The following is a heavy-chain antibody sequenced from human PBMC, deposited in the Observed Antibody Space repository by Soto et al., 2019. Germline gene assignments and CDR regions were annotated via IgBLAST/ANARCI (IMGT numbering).Heavy chain of an antibody. V-gene: IGHV4-39*01. Sequence: SQTLPVTSTGSGGIIGSNRYYQGCLRLPPGKGLEWIGSIYYSGSTYYNPSLKSRVTISVDTSKNQFSLKLSSVTAADTAVYYCASPKIAFYNWFDPWGQGTLVTVS. J-gene: IGHJ5*02. CDR2: IYYSGST. D-gene: IGHD3-3*02. CDR1: GGIIGSNRYY. CDR3: ASPKIAFYNWFDP.